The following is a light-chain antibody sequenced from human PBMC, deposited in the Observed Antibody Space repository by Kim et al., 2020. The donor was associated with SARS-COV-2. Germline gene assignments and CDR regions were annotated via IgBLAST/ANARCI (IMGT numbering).Light chain of an antibody. V-gene: IGKV1-5*01. CDR1: QSITTW. J-gene: IGKJ1*01. CDR3: QQYNSYPWT. CDR2: DAS. Sequence: DIQLTQSPSTLPASVGDRVTITCRASQSITTWVAWYQQKPGKAPEFLIYDASTLKSGVPSRFSGSGSGTEFTLTINSLQPDDIATYYCQQYNSYPWTFGQGTKVDIK.